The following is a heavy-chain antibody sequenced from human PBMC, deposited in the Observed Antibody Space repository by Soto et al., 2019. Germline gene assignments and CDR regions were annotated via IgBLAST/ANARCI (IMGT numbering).Heavy chain of an antibody. D-gene: IGHD3-16*02. CDR1: GFTFDDYA. Sequence: ESGGGLVQPGRSLRLSCVASGFTFDDYAMHWVRHAPGKGLEWVSGMSWNRGSIVYADSVKGRFTISRDNAKNSLYLQMNSLRPEDSALYYCAKDISLGELSAPDHWGQGTLVTVSS. V-gene: IGHV3-9*01. CDR2: MSWNRGSI. J-gene: IGHJ4*02. CDR3: AKDISLGELSAPDH.